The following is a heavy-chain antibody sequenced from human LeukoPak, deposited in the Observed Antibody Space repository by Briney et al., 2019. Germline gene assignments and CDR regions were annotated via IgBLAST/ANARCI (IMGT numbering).Heavy chain of an antibody. CDR1: GGTFSSYA. V-gene: IGHV1-69*05. CDR3: ARGVAVAVTFDY. D-gene: IGHD6-19*01. J-gene: IGHJ4*02. CDR2: IITIFGTA. Sequence: SVKVSCKASGGTFSSYAISWVRQAPGQGLEWMGRIITIFGTANYAQKFQGRVTITTDESTSTAYMELRSLRSEDTAVYYCARGVAVAVTFDYWGQGTLVTVSS.